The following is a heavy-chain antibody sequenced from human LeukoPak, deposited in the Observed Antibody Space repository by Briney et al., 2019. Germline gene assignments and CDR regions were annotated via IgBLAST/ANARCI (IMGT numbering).Heavy chain of an antibody. Sequence: GGSLRLSCVASGFTFIPYDMHWVRQAPGKGLESVALIQSVGTTKYVDSVKGRFTISRDISKNTLYLQMNSLRVEDTAVYYCAKHHPVLHYWGQGTLVTVSS. V-gene: IGHV3-30*02. J-gene: IGHJ4*02. CDR3: AKHHPVLHY. CDR1: GFTFIPYD. D-gene: IGHD1-14*01. CDR2: IQSVGTTK.